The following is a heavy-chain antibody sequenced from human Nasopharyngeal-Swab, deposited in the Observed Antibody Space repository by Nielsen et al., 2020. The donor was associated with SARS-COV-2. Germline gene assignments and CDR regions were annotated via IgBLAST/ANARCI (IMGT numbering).Heavy chain of an antibody. CDR2: ISYDGSNK. D-gene: IGHD3-10*01. CDR3: SPSPLLSPPMVFDY. J-gene: IGHJ4*02. CDR1: GFTFSSYG. V-gene: IGHV3-30*03. Sequence: GGSLRLSCAASGFTFSSYGMHWVRQAPGKGLEWVAVISYDGSNKYYADSVKGRFTISRDNSKNTLYLQMNSLRAEDTAVYYCSPSPLLSPPMVFDYWGQGTLVTVSS.